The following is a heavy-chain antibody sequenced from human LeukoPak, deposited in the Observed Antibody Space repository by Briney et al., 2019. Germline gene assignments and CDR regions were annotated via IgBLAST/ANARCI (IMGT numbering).Heavy chain of an antibody. CDR2: IIPIFGTA. V-gene: IGHV1-69*13. J-gene: IGHJ4*02. CDR3: ARANYYDSSGYTAVRYYFDY. D-gene: IGHD3-22*01. CDR1: GGTFSSYA. Sequence: GASVKVSCKASGGTFSSYAISWVRQAPGQGLEWMGGIIPIFGTANYAQKFQGRVTITADESTSTAYMELSSLRSEDTAVYYCARANYYDSSGYTAVRYYFDYWGQGTLVTVSS.